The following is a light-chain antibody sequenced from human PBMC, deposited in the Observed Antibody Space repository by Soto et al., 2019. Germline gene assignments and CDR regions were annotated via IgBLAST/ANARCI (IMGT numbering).Light chain of an antibody. V-gene: IGLV1-40*01. CDR2: GD. J-gene: IGLJ3*02. CDR3: QSFDNSLSAWV. CDR1: SSNIGAGYD. Sequence: QSALTQPPSVSGAPGQRVTISCTGSSSNIGAGYDVYWYQQFPGTAPKLLIHGDNRPSGVPDRLSESKSDTSASLAITGLQAEDEADYYCQSFDNSLSAWVFGGGTKLTVL.